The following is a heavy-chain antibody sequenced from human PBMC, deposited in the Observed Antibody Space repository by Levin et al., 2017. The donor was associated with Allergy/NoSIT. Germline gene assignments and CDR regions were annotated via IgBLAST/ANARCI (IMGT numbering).Heavy chain of an antibody. CDR1: GFNFSTYG. CDR2: IWYDGTNK. CDR3: ARVRGIEAAGVYYYYGLDV. V-gene: IGHV3-33*01. D-gene: IGHD6-13*01. Sequence: GESLKISCPASGFNFSTYGMHWVRQAPGKGLEWVAVIWYDGTNKYYADSVKGRFTISRDNSKNTLYLQMNSLRGEDTAVYYCARVRGIEAAGVYYYYGLDVWGQGTTVTVSS. J-gene: IGHJ6*02.